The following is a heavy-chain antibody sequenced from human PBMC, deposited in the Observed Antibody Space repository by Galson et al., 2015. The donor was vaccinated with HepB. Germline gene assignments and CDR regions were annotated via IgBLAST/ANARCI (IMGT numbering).Heavy chain of an antibody. CDR1: GGSFSDYY. J-gene: IGHJ5*02. D-gene: IGHD2-2*01. CDR3: ARGLVVVPAATDWFDP. Sequence: LSLTCAVYGGSFSDYYWSWIRQPPGKGLEWIGEINHSGSTNYNPSLKSRVTISADTSKNQFSLKLSSVTAADTAVYYCARGLVVVPAATDWFDPWGQGTLVIVSS. V-gene: IGHV4-34*01. CDR2: INHSGST.